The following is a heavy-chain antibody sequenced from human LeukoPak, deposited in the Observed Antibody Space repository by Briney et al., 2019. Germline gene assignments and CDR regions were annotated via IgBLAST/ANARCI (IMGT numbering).Heavy chain of an antibody. Sequence: GASVKVSCKASGYTFTSYDINWVRQATGQGLEWTGWMNPNSGNTGYAQKFQGRVTMNRNTSISTAYMELSSLRSEDTAVSYCARELELLGGNWFDPWGQGTLVTVSS. V-gene: IGHV1-8*01. D-gene: IGHD1-7*01. CDR3: ARELELLGGNWFDP. CDR1: GYTFTSYD. J-gene: IGHJ5*02. CDR2: MNPNSGNT.